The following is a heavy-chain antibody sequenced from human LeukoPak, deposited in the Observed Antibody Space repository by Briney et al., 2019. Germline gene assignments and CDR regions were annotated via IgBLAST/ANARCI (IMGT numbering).Heavy chain of an antibody. CDR1: GFTFSSYS. CDR2: ISSSSSYI. D-gene: IGHD3-22*01. Sequence: GGSLRLSCAASGFTFSSYSMNWVRQAPGKGLEWVSSISSSSSYIYYADSVKGRFTISRDNAKNSLYLQMNSLRAEDTAVYYCARDSQDDSSGSPLDYWGQGTLVTVSS. J-gene: IGHJ4*02. V-gene: IGHV3-21*01. CDR3: ARDSQDDSSGSPLDY.